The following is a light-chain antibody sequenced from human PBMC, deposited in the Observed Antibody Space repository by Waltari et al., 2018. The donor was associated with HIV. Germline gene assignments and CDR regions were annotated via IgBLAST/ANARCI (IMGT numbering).Light chain of an antibody. Sequence: QSALTQPASVSGSPGQSITISRNGTSSDVGSYNIVSWYQQHPGKAPKLMIYAVSKRPSGGSNRFSGSKSGNTASLTISGLQAEDEAYYYCCSYAGSSTLYVFGTGTKVTVL. J-gene: IGLJ1*01. CDR2: AVS. CDR3: CSYAGSSTLYV. CDR1: SSDVGSYNI. V-gene: IGLV2-23*02.